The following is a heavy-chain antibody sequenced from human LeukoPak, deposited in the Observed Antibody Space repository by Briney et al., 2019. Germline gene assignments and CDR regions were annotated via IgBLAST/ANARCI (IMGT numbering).Heavy chain of an antibody. D-gene: IGHD6-19*01. Sequence: PSETLTLSCAVSGTPIDVGYWSWFRQPPGKGLQWIGEIYYSGATKYNPALTSRVTISIQVMKSTLSLTMTSVTAADTAVYFCAKESGGWPVSWGQGTLVTVPS. J-gene: IGHJ5*02. CDR2: IYYSGAT. V-gene: IGHV4-59*08. CDR3: AKESGGWPVS. CDR1: GTPIDVGY.